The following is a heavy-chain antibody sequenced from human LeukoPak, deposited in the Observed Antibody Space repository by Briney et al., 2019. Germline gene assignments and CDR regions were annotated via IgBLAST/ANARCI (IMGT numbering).Heavy chain of an antibody. J-gene: IGHJ4*02. CDR3: TTMWSGSHSN. CDR1: GFTFTNFA. V-gene: IGHV3-23*01. Sequence: GGSLRLSCAASGFTFTNFAMTWVRQAPGKGLEWVSSIGESGDTYYADSVKGRFTISRDNSKSTLYLQMNSLKTEDTAVYYCTTMWSGSHSNWGQGTLVTVSS. D-gene: IGHD1-26*01. CDR2: IGESGDT.